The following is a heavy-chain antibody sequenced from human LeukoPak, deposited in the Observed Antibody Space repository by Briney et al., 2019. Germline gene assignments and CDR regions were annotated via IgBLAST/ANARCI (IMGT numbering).Heavy chain of an antibody. D-gene: IGHD5-24*01. CDR1: GGSVTGYY. CDR2: IYYSGNT. V-gene: IGHV4-59*02. CDR3: ARGGMATIFDV. Sequence: SETLFLTCTVSGGSVTGYYLTWIRQTPEKGLEWIGYIYYSGNTNYSPSLKSRVTMSVDRSKNQFSLKLSSVIAADTAVYYCARGGMATIFDVWGQGTLVIVSS. J-gene: IGHJ4*02.